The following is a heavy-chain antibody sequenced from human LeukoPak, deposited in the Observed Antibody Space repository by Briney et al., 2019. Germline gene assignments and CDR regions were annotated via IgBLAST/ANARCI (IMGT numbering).Heavy chain of an antibody. CDR3: ARHYGSGSYYSPFDY. CDR1: GFTFSSYG. D-gene: IGHD3-10*01. V-gene: IGHV3-20*04. J-gene: IGHJ4*02. CDR2: INWNGGST. Sequence: GGSLRLSCAASGFTFSSYGMSWVRQAPGKGLEWVSGINWNGGSTGYADSVKGRFTISRDNAKNSLYLQMNSLRAEDTALYYCARHYGSGSYYSPFDYWGQGTLVTVSS.